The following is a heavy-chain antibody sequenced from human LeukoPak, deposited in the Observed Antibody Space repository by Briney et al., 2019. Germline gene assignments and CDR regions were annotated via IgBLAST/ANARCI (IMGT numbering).Heavy chain of an antibody. Sequence: GGSLRLSCAASGFTFSSYAMTWVRQTPGKGLEWVSAISGSGGSTYYADAVKGRFTVSRDNSKTTLYLQMSSLRAEDTAVYYCAKQSTYTSGSFVDYWGQGTLVTVSS. D-gene: IGHD3-10*01. J-gene: IGHJ4*02. CDR1: GFTFSSYA. CDR3: AKQSTYTSGSFVDY. V-gene: IGHV3-23*01. CDR2: ISGSGGST.